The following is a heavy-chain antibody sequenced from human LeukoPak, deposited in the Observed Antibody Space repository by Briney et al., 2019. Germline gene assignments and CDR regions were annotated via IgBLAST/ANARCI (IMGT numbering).Heavy chain of an antibody. CDR2: ISGSGGST. J-gene: IGHJ4*02. D-gene: IGHD1-26*01. CDR3: AKVFGHSGSPNTYYFDY. CDR1: GFTFSSYA. V-gene: IGHV3-23*01. Sequence: GGSLRLSCAASGFTFSSYAMSWVRQAPGKGLEWVSAISGSGGSTYYADSVKGRFTISRDNSKNTLYLQMNSLRAEDTAVYYCAKVFGHSGSPNTYYFDYWGQGTLVTVSS.